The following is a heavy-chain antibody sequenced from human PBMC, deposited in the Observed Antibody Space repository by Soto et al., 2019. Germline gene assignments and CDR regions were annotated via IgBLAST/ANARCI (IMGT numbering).Heavy chain of an antibody. V-gene: IGHV3-30*18. CDR1: GFTFSSYG. Sequence: GGSLRLSCAASGFTFSSYGIHWVRQAPGKGLEWVAVISYDGSNKYYADSVKGRFTISRDNSKNTLYLQMNSLRAEDTAVYYCAKDGVAAAGIDYYYYGMDVWGQGTTVTVSS. D-gene: IGHD6-13*01. J-gene: IGHJ6*02. CDR3: AKDGVAAAGIDYYYYGMDV. CDR2: ISYDGSNK.